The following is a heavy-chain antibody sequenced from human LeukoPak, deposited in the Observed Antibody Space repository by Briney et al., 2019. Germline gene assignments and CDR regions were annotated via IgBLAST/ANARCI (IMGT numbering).Heavy chain of an antibody. V-gene: IGHV1-2*02. Sequence: GASVKVSCKASGYTFTGYYMHWVRQAPGQGLEWMGWINPNSGGTNYAQKLQGRVTMTTDTSTSTAYMELRSLRSDDTAVYYCARFITIFGVALDYWGQGTLVTVSS. CDR3: ARFITIFGVALDY. J-gene: IGHJ4*02. D-gene: IGHD3-3*01. CDR2: INPNSGGT. CDR1: GYTFTGYY.